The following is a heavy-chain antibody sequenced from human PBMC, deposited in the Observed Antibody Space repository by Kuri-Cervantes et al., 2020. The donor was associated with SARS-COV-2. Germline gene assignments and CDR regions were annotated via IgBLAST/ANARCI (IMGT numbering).Heavy chain of an antibody. Sequence: GSLRLSCTVSGGSISSYYWSWIRQPPGKGLEWIGYIYHSGSTYYNPSLKSRVTISVDRSKNQFSLKLSSVTAADTAVYYCAGNYDFWSGYYGDLSAFDIWGQGTMVTVSS. D-gene: IGHD3-3*01. CDR2: IYHSGST. CDR1: GGSISSYY. V-gene: IGHV4-59*04. J-gene: IGHJ3*02. CDR3: AGNYDFWSGYYGDLSAFDI.